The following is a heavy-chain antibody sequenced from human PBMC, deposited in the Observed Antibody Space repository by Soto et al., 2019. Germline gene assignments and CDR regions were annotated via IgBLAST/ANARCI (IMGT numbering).Heavy chain of an antibody. CDR3: ARHVPVSCSGGNCYVAY. D-gene: IGHD2-15*01. CDR1: GGSIGSDSYY. Sequence: SETLSLTCTVSGGSIGSDSYYWGWIRQSPGKGLEWIGSIYTIGSTYYNPSLKSRVTMSVDTSKNQFSLKLTSVTAADTAVYYCARHVPVSCSGGNCYVAYWGQGTLVTVSS. V-gene: IGHV4-39*01. J-gene: IGHJ4*02. CDR2: IYTIGST.